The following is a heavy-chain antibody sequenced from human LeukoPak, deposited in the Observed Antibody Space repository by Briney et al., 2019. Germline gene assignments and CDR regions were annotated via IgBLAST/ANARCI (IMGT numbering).Heavy chain of an antibody. D-gene: IGHD3-10*01. V-gene: IGHV4-34*01. CDR1: GGSFRGYY. J-gene: IGHJ4*02. CDR2: INHSGST. Sequence: SETLSLTCAVYGGSFRGYYWSWIRQPPGKGLGWIGEINHSGSTNYNPSLKSRVTISVETSKNQFSLKLSSVTAADTAVYYCARAVLLWFGELYYFDYWGQGTLVTVSS. CDR3: ARAVLLWFGELYYFDY.